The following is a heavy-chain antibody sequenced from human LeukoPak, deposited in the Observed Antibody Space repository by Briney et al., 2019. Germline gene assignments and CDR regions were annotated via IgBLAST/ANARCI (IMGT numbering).Heavy chain of an antibody. D-gene: IGHD4-17*01. CDR2: ISGSGGST. J-gene: IGHJ4*02. V-gene: IGHV3-23*01. CDR1: GFTFSSYA. CDR3: AKEGARATVTTNEEVY. Sequence: PGGSLRLSCAASGFTFSSYAMSWVRQAPGKGLEWVSAISGSGGSTYYADSVKGRFTISRDNSKNTLYLQMNSLRAEDTAVYYCAKEGARATVTTNEEVYWGQGTLVTVSS.